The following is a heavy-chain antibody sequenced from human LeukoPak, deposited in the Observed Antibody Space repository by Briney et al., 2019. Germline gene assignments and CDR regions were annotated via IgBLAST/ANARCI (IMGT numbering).Heavy chain of an antibody. CDR2: IFASGGTT. V-gene: IGHV3-23*01. CDR1: GFTFSSSG. J-gene: IGHJ5*02. Sequence: GGSLRLSCVASGFTFSSSGMGWVRQAPGKGLECVSLIFASGGTTDYADSVKGRFTISRDNSRDTLYLQMDSLGAEDTAVYYCAKLNGPVIITFGGVTWFDPWGQGTQVIVSS. CDR3: AKLNGPVIITFGGVTWFDP. D-gene: IGHD3-16*01.